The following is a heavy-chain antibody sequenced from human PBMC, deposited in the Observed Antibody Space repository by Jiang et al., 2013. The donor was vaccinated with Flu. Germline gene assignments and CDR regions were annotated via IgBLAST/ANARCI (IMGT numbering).Heavy chain of an antibody. Sequence: KPTQTLTLTCTFSGFSLSTSGMCVSWIRQPPGKALEWLARIDWDDDKYYSTSLKTRLTISKDTSKNQVVLTMTNMDPVDTATYYCARIAWAVAGTFFYDYWGQGTLVTVSS. D-gene: IGHD6-19*01. V-gene: IGHV2-70*11. CDR2: IDWDDDK. CDR1: GFSLSTSGMC. J-gene: IGHJ4*02. CDR3: ARIAWAVAGTFFYDY.